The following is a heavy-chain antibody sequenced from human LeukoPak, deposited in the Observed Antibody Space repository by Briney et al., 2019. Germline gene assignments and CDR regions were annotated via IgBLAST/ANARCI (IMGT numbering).Heavy chain of an antibody. Sequence: SETLSLTCTVSGGSISSYYWSWIRQPPGKGLEYIGYIYYSGSTNYNPSLKSRVTISIDTSKNQFSLKLSSVTAADTAVYYCARTEESGYSYGYFGYYYYMDVWGKGTTVTVSS. V-gene: IGHV4-59*01. J-gene: IGHJ6*03. CDR3: ARTEESGYSYGYFGYYYYMDV. D-gene: IGHD5-18*01. CDR2: IYYSGST. CDR1: GGSISSYY.